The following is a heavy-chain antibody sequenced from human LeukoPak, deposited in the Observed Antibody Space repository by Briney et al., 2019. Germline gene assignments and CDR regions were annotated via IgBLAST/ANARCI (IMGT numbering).Heavy chain of an antibody. D-gene: IGHD3-3*01. J-gene: IGHJ6*03. Sequence: GGSLRLSCAASGFTFSSYAMHWVGQAPGKGLEWVAVISYDGSNKYYADSVKGRFTISRDNANNSLYLQMNSLRAEDTAVYYCVRGSLASGVVVYYYYYLDVWGKGTTVTVSS. CDR2: ISYDGSNK. CDR3: VRGSLASGVVVYYYYYLDV. V-gene: IGHV3-30-3*01. CDR1: GFTFSSYA.